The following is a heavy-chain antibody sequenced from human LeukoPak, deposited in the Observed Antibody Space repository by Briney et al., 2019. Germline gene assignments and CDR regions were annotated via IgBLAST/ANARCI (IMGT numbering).Heavy chain of an antibody. J-gene: IGHJ4*02. Sequence: GGSLRLSYAASGFTLSDYYMSWIRQAPGKGLEWVSYSSSSGSTIYYADSVKGRFAISRDNAKNSLYLQMNSLRAEDTAVYYCARRRDFIDYWGQGTLVTVSS. V-gene: IGHV3-11*01. CDR2: SSSSGSTI. CDR3: ARRRDFIDY. D-gene: IGHD3/OR15-3a*01. CDR1: GFTLSDYY.